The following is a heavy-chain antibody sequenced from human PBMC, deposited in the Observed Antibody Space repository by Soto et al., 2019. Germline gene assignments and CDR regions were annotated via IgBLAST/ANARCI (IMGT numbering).Heavy chain of an antibody. CDR1: GGSISSYY. D-gene: IGHD3-16*02. V-gene: IGHV4-59*08. CDR2: IYYSGST. J-gene: IGHJ6*03. CDR3: ARGSYDYIWESYRYTDYYYYYMDV. Sequence: SETLSLTCTVSGGSISSYYWSWIRQPPGKGLEWIGYIYYSGSTNYNPSLKSRVTISVDTSKNQFSLKLSSVTAADTAVYYCARGSYDYIWESYRYTDYYYYYMDVWGKGTTVTVSS.